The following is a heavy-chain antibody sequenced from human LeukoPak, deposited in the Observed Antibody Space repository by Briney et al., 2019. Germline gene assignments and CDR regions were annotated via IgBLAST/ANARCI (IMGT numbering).Heavy chain of an antibody. CDR1: GFTFSDYA. Sequence: PGGSLRLSCAASGFTFSDYAMIWVRQPPGRGLEWVSSITYSSRYIYYADSLKGRFTISRDNAQNSLYLQMNSLRAEDTAVYYCARERTGYSSSWSHYYYYGMDVWGQGTTVTVSS. CDR2: ITYSSRYI. J-gene: IGHJ6*02. CDR3: ARERTGYSSSWSHYYYYGMDV. D-gene: IGHD6-13*01. V-gene: IGHV3-21*06.